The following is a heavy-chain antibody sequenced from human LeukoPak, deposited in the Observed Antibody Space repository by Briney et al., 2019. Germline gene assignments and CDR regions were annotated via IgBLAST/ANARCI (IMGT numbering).Heavy chain of an antibody. Sequence: GASLEISCEGSGYIFTSYWIGWVRQLPGKGQEWMWIIYPGDSDTRDSPSFQGQVTISADKSISTAFLQWSSLKASDTAMYYCASFGGGTSRFDYWGQGTLVTVSS. D-gene: IGHD3-16*01. CDR1: GYIFTSYW. V-gene: IGHV5-51*01. J-gene: IGHJ4*02. CDR2: IYPGDSDT. CDR3: ASFGGGTSRFDY.